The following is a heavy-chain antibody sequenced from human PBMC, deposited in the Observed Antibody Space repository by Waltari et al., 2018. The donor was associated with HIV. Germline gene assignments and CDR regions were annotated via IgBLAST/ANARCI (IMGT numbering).Heavy chain of an antibody. CDR2: IIPIFGTA. CDR3: ARGKWSLKLAAAGYFDY. J-gene: IGHJ4*02. V-gene: IGHV1-69*01. CDR1: GGTFSSYA. D-gene: IGHD6-13*01. Sequence: QVQLVQSGAEVKKPGSSVKVSCKPSGGTFSSYAISWARQAPGTGLEWMGGIIPIFGTANYAQKFQGRVTITADESTSTAYMELSSLRSEDTAVYYCARGKWSLKLAAAGYFDYWGQGTLVTVSS.